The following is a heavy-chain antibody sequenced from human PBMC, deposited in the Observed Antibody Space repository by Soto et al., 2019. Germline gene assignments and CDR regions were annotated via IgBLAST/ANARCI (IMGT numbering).Heavy chain of an antibody. CDR3: TRVHDSSGYYYPDAFDI. V-gene: IGHV3-11*01. J-gene: IGHJ3*02. Sequence: GGSLRLSCAASGFTFSDYYMSWIRQAPGKGLEWVSYISSSGSTIYYADSVKGRFTISRDNAKNSLYLQMNSLRAEDTAVYYCTRVHDSSGYYYPDAFDIWGQGTMVTVSS. CDR1: GFTFSDYY. D-gene: IGHD3-22*01. CDR2: ISSSGSTI.